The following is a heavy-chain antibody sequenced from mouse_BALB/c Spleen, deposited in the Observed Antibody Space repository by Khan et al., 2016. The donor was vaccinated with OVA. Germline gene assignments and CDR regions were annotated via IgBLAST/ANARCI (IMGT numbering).Heavy chain of an antibody. D-gene: IGHD1-2*01. J-gene: IGHJ2*01. CDR3: ARTARINY. Sequence: EVQLQESGPGLVKPSQSLSLTCTVTGYSITSGYGWNWIRQFPGNKLEWMGYISYSGNTNYNPSLKSRISITRDTSKNQFFLQLNSVTTEDTATSYCARTARINYWGQGTKLTVSS. V-gene: IGHV3-2*02. CDR2: ISYSGNT. CDR1: GYSITSGYG.